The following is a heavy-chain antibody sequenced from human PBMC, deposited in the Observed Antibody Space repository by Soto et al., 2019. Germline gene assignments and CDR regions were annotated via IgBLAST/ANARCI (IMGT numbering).Heavy chain of an antibody. V-gene: IGHV1-69*02. CDR3: ASFCSGGSCYSRSFQH. D-gene: IGHD2-15*01. CDR2: IIPILGIA. J-gene: IGHJ1*01. Sequence: SVKVSCKASGGTFSSYTISWVRQAPGQGLEWMGRIIPILGIANYAQKFQGRVTITADKSTSTAYMELSSLRSEDTAVYYCASFCSGGSCYSRSFQHWGQGTLVTVSS. CDR1: GGTFSSYT.